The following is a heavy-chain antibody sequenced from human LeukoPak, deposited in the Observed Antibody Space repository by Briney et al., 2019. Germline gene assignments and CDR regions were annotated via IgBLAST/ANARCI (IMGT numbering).Heavy chain of an antibody. J-gene: IGHJ4*02. CDR1: GGSISSYY. CDR3: AGEERFLEWARSSY. CDR2: IYTSGST. V-gene: IGHV4-4*07. Sequence: SETLSLTCTVSGGSISSYYWSWIRQPAGKGLEWIGRIYTSGSTNYNPSLKSRVTMSVDTSKNQFSLKLSSVTAADTAVYYCAGEERFLEWARSSYWGQGTLVTVSS. D-gene: IGHD3-3*01.